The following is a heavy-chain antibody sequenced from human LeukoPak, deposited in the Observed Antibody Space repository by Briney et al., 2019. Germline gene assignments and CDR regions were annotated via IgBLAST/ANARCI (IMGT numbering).Heavy chain of an antibody. D-gene: IGHD4-17*01. CDR2: ISGSGGTT. J-gene: IGHJ4*02. CDR3: AKDRFTVTPYYFGF. Sequence: GGSLRLSCAASGFTFSSYVMSWVRQAPGKGLEWVSGISGSGGTTNYADSVKGRFTISRDNSKNTVYLQMNSLRAEDTAFYYCAKDRFTVTPYYFGFWGQGTLVTVSS. V-gene: IGHV3-23*01. CDR1: GFTFSSYV.